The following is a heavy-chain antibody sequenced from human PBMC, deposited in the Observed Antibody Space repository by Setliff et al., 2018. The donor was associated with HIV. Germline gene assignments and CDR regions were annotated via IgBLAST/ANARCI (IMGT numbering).Heavy chain of an antibody. Sequence: PGESLKISCKGSGYSFTNYWIGWVRQMPGKGLEWMGIIYPGDSDTRYSPSFQGQVTISADKSISTAYLQWSSLKASDTAMYYCARPGTKADYGDYPAGSYWYFDLWGRGTLVTVSS. CDR1: GYSFTNYW. V-gene: IGHV5-51*01. CDR3: ARPGTKADYGDYPAGSYWYFDL. CDR2: IYPGDSDT. J-gene: IGHJ2*01. D-gene: IGHD4-17*01.